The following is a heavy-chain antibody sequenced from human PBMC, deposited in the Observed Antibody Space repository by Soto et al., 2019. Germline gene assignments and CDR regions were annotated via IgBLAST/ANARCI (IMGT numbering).Heavy chain of an antibody. CDR1: GGSISSGDYY. CDR3: ARVHDSSGYYYAVY. CDR2: IYYSVST. D-gene: IGHD3-22*01. Sequence: SETLSLTFTVSGGSISSGDYYWSWIRQPPGKGLEWIGYIYYSVSTYYNPSLKSRVTISVDTSKNQFSLKLSSVTAEDTAVYYCARVHDSSGYYYAVYWGQGTLVTVSS. V-gene: IGHV4-30-4*01. J-gene: IGHJ4*02.